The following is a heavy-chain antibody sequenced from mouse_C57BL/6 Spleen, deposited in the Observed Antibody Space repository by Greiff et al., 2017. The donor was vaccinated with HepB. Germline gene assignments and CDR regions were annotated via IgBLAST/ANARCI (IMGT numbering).Heavy chain of an antibody. CDR2: IYPGDGDT. Sequence: QVQLKQSGAELVKPGASVKISCKASGYAFSSYWMNWVKQRPGKGLEWIGQIYPGDGDTNYNGKFKGKATLTADKSSSTAYMQLSSLTSEDSAVYFCASEGDSSGTWFAYWGQGTLVTVSA. CDR1: GYAFSSYW. V-gene: IGHV1-80*01. J-gene: IGHJ3*01. CDR3: ASEGDSSGTWFAY. D-gene: IGHD3-2*02.